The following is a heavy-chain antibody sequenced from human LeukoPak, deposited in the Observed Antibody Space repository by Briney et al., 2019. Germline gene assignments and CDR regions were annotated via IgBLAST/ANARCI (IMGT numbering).Heavy chain of an antibody. J-gene: IGHJ4*02. CDR3: ARVEGTAGVIDY. CDR2: IYTSGST. Sequence: SETLSLTCTVSGGSISTYYWGWIRQPAGKGLEWIGRIYTSGSTNYNPSLKSRVTISVDTSKNQFSLKLSSVTAADTAVYYCARVEGTAGVIDYWGQGTLVTVSS. V-gene: IGHV4-4*07. CDR1: GGSISTYY. D-gene: IGHD1-1*01.